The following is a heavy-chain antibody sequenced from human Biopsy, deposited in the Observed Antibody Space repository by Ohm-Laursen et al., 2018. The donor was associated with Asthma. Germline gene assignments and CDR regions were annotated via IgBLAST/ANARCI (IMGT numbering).Heavy chain of an antibody. CDR1: GFTFSNYG. D-gene: IGHD6-6*01. CDR2: IFFDGSNK. Sequence: SLRLSCAAFGFTFSNYGMHWVRQAPGKGLEWVAGIFFDGSNKYYADSVKGQFTISRDNSKDTLYLQVNSLRGDDTAVYYCARGKTWGRSYYFDYWGQGTLVTVSS. J-gene: IGHJ4*02. V-gene: IGHV3-30*03. CDR3: ARGKTWGRSYYFDY.